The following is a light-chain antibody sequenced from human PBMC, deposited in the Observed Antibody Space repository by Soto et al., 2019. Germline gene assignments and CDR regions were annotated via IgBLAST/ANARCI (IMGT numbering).Light chain of an antibody. J-gene: IGLJ1*01. CDR2: EDT. Sequence: QSVLTQSASVSGSPGQSITISCTGTSSVVGTFDLVSWYQQHPGNAPRLLIYEDTKRPSGVSSRFSGSKSGSTASLTISGLQAEDEADFYCCSYAGGGIYVFGTGTKVTVL. CDR1: SSVVGTFDL. CDR3: CSYAGGGIYV. V-gene: IGLV2-23*01.